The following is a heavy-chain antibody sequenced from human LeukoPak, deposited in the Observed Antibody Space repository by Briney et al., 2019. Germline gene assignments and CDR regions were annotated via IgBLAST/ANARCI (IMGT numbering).Heavy chain of an antibody. J-gene: IGHJ4*02. D-gene: IGHD2/OR15-2a*01. CDR1: GFTFSSFW. CDR3: VSFYETY. V-gene: IGHV3-7*01. CDR2: IKADGSEE. Sequence: GGSLRLSCAASGFTFSSFWMTWVRQTPGKGLEWVANIKADGSEEYYLDSVKGRFTISKDNAKNTVYLQMNSLRAEDTAVYYCVSFYETYWGRGTLVTVSS.